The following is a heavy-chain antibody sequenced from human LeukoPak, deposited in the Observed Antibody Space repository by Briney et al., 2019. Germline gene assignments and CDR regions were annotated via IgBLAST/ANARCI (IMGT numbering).Heavy chain of an antibody. Sequence: ASVKVSCKASGGTFSSYAISWVRQAPGQGLEWMGGIIPIFGTANYTQKFQGRVTITTDESTSTAYMELSSLRSEDTAVYYCASLPYYYGSSGTPWGQGTLVTVSS. V-gene: IGHV1-69*05. D-gene: IGHD3-22*01. CDR3: ASLPYYYGSSGTP. CDR1: GGTFSSYA. CDR2: IIPIFGTA. J-gene: IGHJ5*02.